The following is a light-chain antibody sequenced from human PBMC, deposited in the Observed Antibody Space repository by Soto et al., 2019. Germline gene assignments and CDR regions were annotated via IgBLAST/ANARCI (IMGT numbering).Light chain of an antibody. CDR1: QGISSY. Sequence: DFQLTQSPSFLSASVGDRVTITCRASQGISSYLAWYQQKPGKAPKLLIYAASTLQTGVPSRFSGSGSGTEFTLTISSLQPEDFATYDCQQLNSYPYTFGQGTKLEIK. CDR3: QQLNSYPYT. J-gene: IGKJ2*01. V-gene: IGKV1-9*01. CDR2: AAS.